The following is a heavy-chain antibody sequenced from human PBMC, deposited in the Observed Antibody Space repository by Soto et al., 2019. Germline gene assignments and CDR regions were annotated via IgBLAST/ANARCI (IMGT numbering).Heavy chain of an antibody. CDR1: GYTFTSYG. Sequence: QVQLIQSGPEMKKPGASVKVSCKASGYTFTSYGISWVRQAPGQGLEWMGWISTAHSDIGYAQKFQGRVTMATDTSTSTAFMEMRSLTSDDTAVYYCARDLAYIREHWGQGTQVTDSS. V-gene: IGHV1-18*01. D-gene: IGHD1-26*01. CDR2: ISTAHSDI. CDR3: ARDLAYIREH. J-gene: IGHJ4*02.